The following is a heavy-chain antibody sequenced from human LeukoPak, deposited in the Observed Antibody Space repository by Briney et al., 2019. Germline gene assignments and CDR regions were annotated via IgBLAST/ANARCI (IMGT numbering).Heavy chain of an antibody. D-gene: IGHD1-26*01. Sequence: SETLSLTCTVSGGSISSSSYYWGWIRQPPGKGLEWIGSIYYSGSTYYNPSLKSRVTISVDTSKNQFSLKLSSVTAADTAVYYCARDNGRGSYIDHWGQGTLVTVSS. V-gene: IGHV4-39*07. CDR2: IYYSGST. CDR3: ARDNGRGSYIDH. J-gene: IGHJ4*02. CDR1: GGSISSSSYY.